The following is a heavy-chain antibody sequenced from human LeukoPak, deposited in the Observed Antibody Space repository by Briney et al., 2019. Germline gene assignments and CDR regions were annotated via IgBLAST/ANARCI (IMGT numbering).Heavy chain of an antibody. CDR1: GGSIFSYY. CDR2: IYYSGST. V-gene: IGHV4-59*01. Sequence: SETLSLTCTVSGGSIFSYYWSWIRQPPGKGLEWIGYIYYSGSTNYNPSLKSRVTISVDTSKNQFSLKLSSVTAADTAVYYCASGVEMATDFDYWGQGTLVTVSS. D-gene: IGHD5-24*01. CDR3: ASGVEMATDFDY. J-gene: IGHJ4*02.